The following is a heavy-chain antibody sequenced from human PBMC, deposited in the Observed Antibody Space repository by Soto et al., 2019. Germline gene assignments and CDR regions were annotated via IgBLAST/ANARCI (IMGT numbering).Heavy chain of an antibody. V-gene: IGHV2-5*01. CDR3: AHSLIAVAGVGFDY. CDR1: GFSLSTSGVG. D-gene: IGHD6-19*01. J-gene: IGHJ4*02. Sequence: GSGPTLVNPTQTLTLTCTFSGFSLSTSGVGAGWIRQPPGKALEWLALIYWNDDKRYSPSLKSRLTITKDTSKNQVVLTMTNMDPVDTATYYCAHSLIAVAGVGFDYWGQGTLVTVSS. CDR2: IYWNDDK.